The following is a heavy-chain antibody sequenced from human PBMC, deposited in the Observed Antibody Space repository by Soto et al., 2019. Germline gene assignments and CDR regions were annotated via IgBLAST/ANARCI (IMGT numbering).Heavy chain of an antibody. CDR1: GGTFSSYA. CDR2: IIPIFGTA. D-gene: IGHD1-26*01. J-gene: IGHJ4*02. CDR3: ARSAYSGSYNGFDY. Sequence: QVQLVQSGAEVKKPGSSVKVSCKASGGTFSSYAISWVRQAPGQGLEWMGGIIPIFGTANYAQKFQGRVTITADEXKSTADMELSSLRSEDTAVYYCARSAYSGSYNGFDYWGQGTLVTVSS. V-gene: IGHV1-69*12.